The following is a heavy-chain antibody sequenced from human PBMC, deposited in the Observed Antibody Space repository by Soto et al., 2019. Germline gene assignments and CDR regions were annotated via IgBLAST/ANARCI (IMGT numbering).Heavy chain of an antibody. V-gene: IGHV4-59*01. CDR3: ARVWGGAFDI. CDR2: IYYSGST. J-gene: IGHJ3*02. Sequence: SETLSLTCTVAGDSISSYDSSWIRQPPGKGLEWIGYIYYSGSTNYNPSLKSRVTISVDTSKNQFSLKLSSVTAADTAVYYCARVWGGAFDIWGQGTMVTVSS. CDR1: GDSISSYD. D-gene: IGHD3-10*01.